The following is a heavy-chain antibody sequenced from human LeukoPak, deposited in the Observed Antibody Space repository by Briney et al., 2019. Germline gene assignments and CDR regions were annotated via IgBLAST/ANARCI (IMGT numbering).Heavy chain of an antibody. CDR2: ISAYNGNT. Sequence: ASVKVSCKASGYTFTSYGFSRVRQAPGQGLEWMGWISAYNGNTNYAQKLQGRVTMTTDTSTSTAYMELRSLRSDDTAVYYCATDRRYCSGGSCYEDWFDPWGQGTLVTVSS. J-gene: IGHJ5*02. CDR3: ATDRRYCSGGSCYEDWFDP. CDR1: GYTFTSYG. D-gene: IGHD2-15*01. V-gene: IGHV1-18*01.